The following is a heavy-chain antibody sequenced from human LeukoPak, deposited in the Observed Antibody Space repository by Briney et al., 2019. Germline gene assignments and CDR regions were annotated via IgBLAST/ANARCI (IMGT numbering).Heavy chain of an antibody. CDR1: GYTFTSYG. CDR3: ARITRYCTNGVCYRPFDY. Sequence: ASVKVSCKASGYTFTSYGISWVRQAPGQGLEWMGWIIAYNGNTNYAQKLQGRVTMTTDTSTSTAYMELRSLRSDDTAVYYCARITRYCTNGVCYRPFDYWGQGTLVTVSS. D-gene: IGHD2-8*01. CDR2: IIAYNGNT. J-gene: IGHJ4*02. V-gene: IGHV1-18*01.